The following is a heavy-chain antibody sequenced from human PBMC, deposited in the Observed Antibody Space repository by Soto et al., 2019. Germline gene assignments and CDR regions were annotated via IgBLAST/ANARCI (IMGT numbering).Heavy chain of an antibody. V-gene: IGHV3-23*01. D-gene: IGHD3-22*01. J-gene: IGHJ3*02. CDR2: ISGSGGST. CDR1: GFTFSSYA. CDR3: AKGLTPPYYDSSGYYYGNAFDI. Sequence: EVQLLESGGGLVQPGGSLRLSCAASGFTFSSYAMSWVRQAPGKGLEWVSAISGSGGSTYYADSVKGRFTISGDNSKNTLYLQMNSLRAEDTAVYYCAKGLTPPYYDSSGYYYGNAFDIWGQGTMVTVSS.